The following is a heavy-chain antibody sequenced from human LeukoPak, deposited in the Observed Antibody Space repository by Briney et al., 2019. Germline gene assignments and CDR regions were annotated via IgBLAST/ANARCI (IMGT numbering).Heavy chain of an antibody. Sequence: ASVKVSCKASGYTFTSYGINWVRQATGRGLEWMGWMNPNSGNTGYAQKFQGRVTMTRNTSISTAYMELSSLRSEDTAVYYCARGLKGPGYYLDYWGQGTLVTVSS. CDR1: GYTFTSYG. V-gene: IGHV1-8*02. CDR3: ARGLKGPGYYLDY. D-gene: IGHD3-22*01. J-gene: IGHJ4*02. CDR2: MNPNSGNT.